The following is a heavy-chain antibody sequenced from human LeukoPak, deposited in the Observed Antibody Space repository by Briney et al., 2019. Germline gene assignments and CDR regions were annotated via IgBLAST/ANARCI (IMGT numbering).Heavy chain of an antibody. CDR3: ARGLTYDRSGNLFDY. CDR1: GFTFSSYA. J-gene: IGHJ4*02. Sequence: GGSLRLSCAASGFTFSSYAMSWVRQAPGKGLEWVSVIYSGGGTYYADSVKGRFTISRDNSKNTLYLQMNSLRAEDTAVYYCARGLTYDRSGNLFDYWGQGTLVTVSS. V-gene: IGHV3-53*01. D-gene: IGHD3-22*01. CDR2: IYSGGGT.